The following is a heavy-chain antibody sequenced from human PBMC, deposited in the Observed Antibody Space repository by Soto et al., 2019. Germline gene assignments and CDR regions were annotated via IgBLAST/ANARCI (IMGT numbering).Heavy chain of an antibody. Sequence: EVQLVESGGGLVQPGGSLRLSCAASGFTFTRYSMNWVRQAPGKGLEWVSSISSTTNYTYYGDSMKGRFTISRDNAKNSLYLEMNSLRAEDTAVYYCARESEDLTSNFDYWGQGTLVTVSS. CDR2: ISSTTNYT. CDR3: ARESEDLTSNFDY. J-gene: IGHJ4*02. V-gene: IGHV3-21*06. CDR1: GFTFTRYS.